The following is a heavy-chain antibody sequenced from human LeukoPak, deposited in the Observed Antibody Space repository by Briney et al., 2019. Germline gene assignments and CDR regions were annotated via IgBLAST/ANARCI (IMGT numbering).Heavy chain of an antibody. J-gene: IGHJ4*02. CDR3: AEGGQWLRV. V-gene: IGHV4-61*02. Sequence: SETLSLTCTVSGDSITSGNYCWSCIRQPAGKGLEWIGRICNSGSTNYNPSLKSRVTMSVDTSKNQFSLKLTSVTAADTAVYYCAEGGQWLRVWGQGTLVTVSS. CDR1: GDSITSGNYC. CDR2: ICNSGST. D-gene: IGHD6-19*01.